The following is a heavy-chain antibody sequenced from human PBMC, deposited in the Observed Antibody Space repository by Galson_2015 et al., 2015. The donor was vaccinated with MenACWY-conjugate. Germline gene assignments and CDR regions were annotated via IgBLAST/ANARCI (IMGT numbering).Heavy chain of an antibody. CDR2: ISYSGDT. V-gene: IGHV4-59*08. CDR1: GGSISGYY. D-gene: IGHD2-21*01. J-gene: IGHJ4*02. Sequence: LSLTCTVSGGSISGYYWSWIRQSPGTGLEWLGYISYSGDTNYNPSLKSRVAISVDTSTNRFSLSLSSVTAAETAMYYCATHLYRDGECYFCYSDYWDQGPLGTCSS. CDR3: ATHLYRDGECYFCYSDY.